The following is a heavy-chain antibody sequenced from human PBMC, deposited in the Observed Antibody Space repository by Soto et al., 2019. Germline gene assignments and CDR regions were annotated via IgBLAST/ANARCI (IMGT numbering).Heavy chain of an antibody. Sequence: EMHLLESGGGLVQPGGSLRLSCAASGFTVSSFPMTWVRQAPGKGLEWVSSISSSGDGSVYADSVKGRFTISRDSSKNMLFLQLSSLRAEDTAVYYCARKVAGSIWGQGTLVTVSS. CDR1: GFTVSSFP. V-gene: IGHV3-23*01. J-gene: IGHJ4*02. D-gene: IGHD6-19*01. CDR2: ISSSGDGS. CDR3: ARKVAGSI.